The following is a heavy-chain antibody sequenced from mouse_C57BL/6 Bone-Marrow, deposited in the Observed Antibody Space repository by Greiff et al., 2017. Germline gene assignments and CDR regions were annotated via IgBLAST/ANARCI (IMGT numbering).Heavy chain of an antibody. CDR2: IDPSDSET. J-gene: IGHJ2*01. Sequence: VQLQQPGAELVRPGSSVKLSCKASGYTFTSYWMHWVKQRPIQGLEWIGNIDPSDSETHYNQKFKDKATLTVDKSSSTAYMQRSSLTSEDSAVYYCARRGCYFLDYWGQGTTLTVSS. D-gene: IGHD2-12*01. CDR3: ARRGCYFLDY. V-gene: IGHV1-52*01. CDR1: GYTFTSYW.